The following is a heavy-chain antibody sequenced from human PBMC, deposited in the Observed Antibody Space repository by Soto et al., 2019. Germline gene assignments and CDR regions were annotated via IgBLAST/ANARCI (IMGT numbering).Heavy chain of an antibody. CDR2: VYNSGST. D-gene: IGHD4-17*01. CDR1: GGYISTYY. V-gene: IGHV4-59*01. Sequence: QVQLQESGPGLVKPSETLSLTCTVSGGYISTYYWTWVRQPPGKGRAYIGYVYNSGSTNYNPSLKRLVAKSVDTPMNLFSRKLACMTAANTAEYYCARATPVTRKGYYFDYWGHGILVTVYS. CDR3: ARATPVTRKGYYFDY. J-gene: IGHJ4*01.